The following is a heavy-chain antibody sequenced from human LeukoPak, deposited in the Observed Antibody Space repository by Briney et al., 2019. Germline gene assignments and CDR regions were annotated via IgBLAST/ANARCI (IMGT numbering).Heavy chain of an antibody. V-gene: IGHV3-23*01. Sequence: GGSLRLSCAASGFTFSSYAMSWVRQAPGKGLEWVSAISGSGGSTYYADSVKGRFTISRDNSKNTLYLQMNSLRAEDTAVYYCAKLESNPNMYYDSSGYYEGYFDLWGRGTLVTVSS. CDR1: GFTFSSYA. CDR3: AKLESNPNMYYDSSGYYEGYFDL. J-gene: IGHJ2*01. D-gene: IGHD3-22*01. CDR2: ISGSGGST.